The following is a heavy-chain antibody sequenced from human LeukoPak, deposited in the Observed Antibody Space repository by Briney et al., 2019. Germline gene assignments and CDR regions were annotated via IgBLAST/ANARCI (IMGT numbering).Heavy chain of an antibody. J-gene: IGHJ4*02. CDR1: GGSFSGYY. CDR2: INHSGST. D-gene: IGHD1-26*01. Sequence: SETLSLTRAVYGGSFSGYYWSWIRQPPGKGLEWIGEINHSGSTNYNPSLKSRVTISVDTSKNQFSLKLSSVTAADTAVYYCARTLYSGSYYDFDYWGQGTLVTVSS. V-gene: IGHV4-34*01. CDR3: ARTLYSGSYYDFDY.